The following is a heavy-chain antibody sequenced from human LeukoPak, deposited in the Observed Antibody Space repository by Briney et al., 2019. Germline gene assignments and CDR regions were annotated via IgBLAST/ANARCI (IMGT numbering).Heavy chain of an antibody. V-gene: IGHV3-30*02. D-gene: IGHD6-19*01. CDR2: IRYDGSNK. Sequence: GGSLRLSCAASGFTFSSYGMHWVRQAPGKGLEWVAFIRYDGSNKYYADSMKGRFTISRDNSKNTLYLQMNSLRAEDTAVYYCAKGFEGKVAGNGLDYWGQGTLVTVSS. J-gene: IGHJ4*02. CDR3: AKGFEGKVAGNGLDY. CDR1: GFTFSSYG.